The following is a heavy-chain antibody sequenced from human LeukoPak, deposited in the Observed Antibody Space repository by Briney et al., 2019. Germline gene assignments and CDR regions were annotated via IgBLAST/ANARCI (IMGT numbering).Heavy chain of an antibody. CDR1: GGSFSGYY. CDR3: ARGPYYYDSSGYYRRQYFQH. J-gene: IGHJ1*01. D-gene: IGHD3-22*01. V-gene: IGHV4-34*01. Sequence: SETLSLTCAVYGGSFSGYYWSWIRQPPGKGLEWIGEINHSGSTNYNPSLKSRVTISVDTSKNQFSLKLSSVTAADTTVYYCARGPYYYDSSGYYRRQYFQHWGQGTLATVSS. CDR2: INHSGST.